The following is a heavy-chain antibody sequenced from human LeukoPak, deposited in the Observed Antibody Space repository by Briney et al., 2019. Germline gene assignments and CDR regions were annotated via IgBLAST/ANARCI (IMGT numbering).Heavy chain of an antibody. CDR1: GGSISSGSYY. Sequence: SETLSLTCSVSGGSISSGSYYWSWIRQPAGKGLEWIGRIYTSGSTNYNPSLKSRVTMSFDASNNQFSLRLSSVTAADTDVYYCAGVTTGGYYNYWGQGTLVTVSS. CDR3: AGVTTGGYYNY. J-gene: IGHJ4*02. D-gene: IGHD3-22*01. V-gene: IGHV4-61*02. CDR2: IYTSGST.